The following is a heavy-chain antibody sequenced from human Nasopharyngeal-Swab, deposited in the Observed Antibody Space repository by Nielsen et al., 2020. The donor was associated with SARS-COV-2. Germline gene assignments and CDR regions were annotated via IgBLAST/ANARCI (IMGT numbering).Heavy chain of an antibody. CDR2: IWYDGSNK. CDR3: ARDGDILTGLSLDY. Sequence: VRQAPGKGLEWVAIIWYDGSNKYYADSVKGRFTISRDNSKNTLYLQMNSLRAEDTAVYYCARDGDILTGLSLDYWGQGTLVTASS. D-gene: IGHD3-9*01. V-gene: IGHV3-33*01. J-gene: IGHJ4*02.